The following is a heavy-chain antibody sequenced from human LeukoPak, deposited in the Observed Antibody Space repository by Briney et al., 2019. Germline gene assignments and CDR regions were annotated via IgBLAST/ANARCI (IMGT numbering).Heavy chain of an antibody. D-gene: IGHD1-26*01. J-gene: IGHJ4*02. V-gene: IGHV3-66*02. CDR2: IYSGGTT. CDR3: ARELH. CDR1: GFTVSSNY. Sequence: PGGSLRLSCAASGFTVSSNYTNWVRQAPGKGLEWVSVIYSGGTTYYADSVKGRFTISRDNFKNTLYLQMNSLGAEDTAVYYCARELHLGQGTLVTVSS.